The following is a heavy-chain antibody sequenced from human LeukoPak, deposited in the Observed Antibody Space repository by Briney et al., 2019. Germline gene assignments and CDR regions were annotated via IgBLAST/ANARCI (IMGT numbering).Heavy chain of an antibody. D-gene: IGHD3-3*01. CDR2: IYYRGST. CDR3: ARVSSGGSGRYYYYYMDV. J-gene: IGHJ6*03. CDR1: GGSISNYY. Sequence: SETLSLTCTVSGGSISNYYWSWIRQPPGKGLEWIGYIYYRGSTNYNPSLKSRVTISIDTSKNQFSLKLSSVTTADTAVYYCARVSSGGSGRYYYYYMDVWGKGTTVTVSS. V-gene: IGHV4-59*01.